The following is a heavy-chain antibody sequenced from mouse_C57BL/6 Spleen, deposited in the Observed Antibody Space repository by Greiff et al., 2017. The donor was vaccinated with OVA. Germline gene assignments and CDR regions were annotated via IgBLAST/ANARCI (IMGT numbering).Heavy chain of an antibody. V-gene: IGHV1-64*01. D-gene: IGHD2-4*01. J-gene: IGHJ4*01. CDR1: GYTFTSYW. Sequence: QVQLQQPGAELVKPGASVKLSCKASGYTFTSYWMHWVKQRPGQGLEWIGMIHPNSGSTNYNEKFKSKATLTVDKSSSTAYMQLSSLTSEDSAVYYCARKRDYEYPYYDMDDWGKGTSVTVSS. CDR2: IHPNSGST. CDR3: ARKRDYEYPYYDMDD.